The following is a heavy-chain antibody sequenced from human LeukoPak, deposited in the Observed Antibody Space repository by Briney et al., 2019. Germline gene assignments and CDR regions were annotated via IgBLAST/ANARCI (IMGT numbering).Heavy chain of an antibody. CDR3: AREELLGSAFHM. CDR1: GDSISSRNYY. Sequence: SETLSLTCTVSGDSISSRNYYWGWRRQPPGKGLEWIGSIHYSGSTYYNPSLKSRVTISVDTSKNQFSLKLSSVTAADTAVYYCAREELLGSAFHMWGQGTMVTVSS. J-gene: IGHJ3*02. CDR2: IHYSGST. V-gene: IGHV4-39*07. D-gene: IGHD1-26*01.